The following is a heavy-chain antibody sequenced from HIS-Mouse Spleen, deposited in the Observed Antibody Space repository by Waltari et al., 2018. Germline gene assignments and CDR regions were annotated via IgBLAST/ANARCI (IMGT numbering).Heavy chain of an antibody. D-gene: IGHD4-17*01. V-gene: IGHV4-39*07. J-gene: IGHJ3*02. CDR3: ARVPGDYSGAFDI. Sequence: QLQLQESGPGLVKPSETLSLTCTVSGGSISSSSYYWGWIRQPPGKGLEWIGSIYYSWSTYYSPSLKSPVTISVDTSKNQFSLKLSSVTAADTAVYYCARVPGDYSGAFDIWGQGTMVTVSS. CDR1: GGSISSSSYY. CDR2: IYYSWST.